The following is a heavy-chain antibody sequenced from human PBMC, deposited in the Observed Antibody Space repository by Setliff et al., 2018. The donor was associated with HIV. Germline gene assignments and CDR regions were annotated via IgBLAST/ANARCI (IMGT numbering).Heavy chain of an antibody. CDR1: GGSISNFY. CDR3: AGEFAY. D-gene: IGHD3-10*01. Sequence: SETLSLTCSVSGGSISNFYWSWIRQPPGKGLEWVGHIYSTGDTNYNPSLKSRVTLSADTSKNQLSLSLTSVTAADTAVYYCAGEFAYWGQGALVTVSS. J-gene: IGHJ4*02. V-gene: IGHV4-4*07. CDR2: IYSTGDT.